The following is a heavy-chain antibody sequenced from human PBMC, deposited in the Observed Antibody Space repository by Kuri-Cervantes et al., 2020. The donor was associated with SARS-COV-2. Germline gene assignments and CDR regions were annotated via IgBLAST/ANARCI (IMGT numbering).Heavy chain of an antibody. CDR1: GFTFSSYA. V-gene: IGHV3-30-3*01. CDR2: ISYDGSNK. CDR3: ARQGGRAIYFDY. D-gene: IGHD6-25*01. J-gene: IGHJ4*02. Sequence: GGSLRLSCAASGFTFSSYAMHWVRQAPGKGLEWVAVISYDGSNKHYADSVKGRFTISRDNSKNTLYLQMNGLRAEDTAVYYCARQGGRAIYFDYWGQGTLVTVSS.